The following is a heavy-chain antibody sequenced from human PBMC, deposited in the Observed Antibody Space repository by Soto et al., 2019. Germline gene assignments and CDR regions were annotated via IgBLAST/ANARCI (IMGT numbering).Heavy chain of an antibody. CDR1: VGSFITGSYD. Sequence: PSETLSLSCTVSVGSFITGSYDWSWIRQPPGKGLEWIGKIFFTGSAHYNPSLRNRVTMSVDTSKDQFSLTLTSVTAADTAVYYCARDGHGMDVWGQGTTVTVSS. V-gene: IGHV4-61*01. CDR2: IFFTGSA. CDR3: ARDGHGMDV. J-gene: IGHJ6*02.